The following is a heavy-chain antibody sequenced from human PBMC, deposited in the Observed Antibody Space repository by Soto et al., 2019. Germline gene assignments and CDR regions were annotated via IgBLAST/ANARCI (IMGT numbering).Heavy chain of an antibody. CDR2: VYYSGST. D-gene: IGHD3-22*01. CDR3: ARGSGYSAFFNY. CDR1: GGSINTYY. Sequence: SSETLSLTCAVSGGSINTYYWSWIRQPPGKGLEWIGYVYYSGSTKYNPSLNSRVTISVDTSKNQFSLKLYSVTAADTAVYYCARGSGYSAFFNYWGQGTLVTVSS. J-gene: IGHJ4*02. V-gene: IGHV4-59*08.